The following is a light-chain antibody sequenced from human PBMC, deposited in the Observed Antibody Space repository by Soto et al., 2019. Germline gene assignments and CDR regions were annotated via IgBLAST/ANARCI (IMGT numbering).Light chain of an antibody. Sequence: EIVMTHSRSTLSVSPGERATFSCRASQSVGXDLALYQQTPGQAPRLIIYCXSNRATGSPDRLSGSGSGTDFTLTMSRMHGKNLAVYYSDQYATAIRTLDQGTRVDIK. V-gene: IGKV3D-15*01. CDR3: DQYATAIRT. CDR2: CXS. CDR1: QSVGXD. J-gene: IGKJ1*01.